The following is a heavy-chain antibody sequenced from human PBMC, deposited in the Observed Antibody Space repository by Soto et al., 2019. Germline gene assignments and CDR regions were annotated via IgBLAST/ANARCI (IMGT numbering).Heavy chain of an antibody. V-gene: IGHV4-4*07. CDR1: GDSMSSYY. J-gene: IGHJ5*02. D-gene: IGHD3-3*01. Sequence: SETLSLTCTVSGDSMSSYYWTWIRHSAGEGLEWIGRAYRSGRTQYNPSLKSRVTISLDTSKHHLSLSLLSVADPHPPVYYCSSGQQFSDWLDPWGQGTLVTVSS. CDR2: AYRSGRT. CDR3: SSGQQFSDWLDP.